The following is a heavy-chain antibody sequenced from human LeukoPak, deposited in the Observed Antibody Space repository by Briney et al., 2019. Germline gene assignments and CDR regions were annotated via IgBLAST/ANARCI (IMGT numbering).Heavy chain of an antibody. CDR3: AKDRQDCGGDCLIFPEYFQH. CDR1: GFTFSSYG. J-gene: IGHJ1*01. D-gene: IGHD2-21*01. Sequence: PGGSLRLSCAASGFTFSSYGMHWVRQAPGKGLEWVAFIRYDGSNKYYADSVKGRFTISRDNSKNTLYLQMNSLRAEDTAVYYCAKDRQDCGGDCLIFPEYFQHWGQGTLVTVSS. CDR2: IRYDGSNK. V-gene: IGHV3-30*02.